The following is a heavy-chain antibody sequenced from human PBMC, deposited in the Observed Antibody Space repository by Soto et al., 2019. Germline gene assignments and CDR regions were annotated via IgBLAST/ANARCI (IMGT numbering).Heavy chain of an antibody. CDR2: IIPIFGTA. CDR3: ARVGKYYYDSSGSHFDY. V-gene: IGHV1-69*13. D-gene: IGHD3-22*01. J-gene: IGHJ4*02. Sequence: GASVNVSCKASGGTFSSYAISWVRQAPGQGLEWMGGIIPIFGTANYAQKFQGRVTITADESTSTAYMELSSLRSEDTAVYYCARVGKYYYDSSGSHFDYWGQGTLVTVSS. CDR1: GGTFSSYA.